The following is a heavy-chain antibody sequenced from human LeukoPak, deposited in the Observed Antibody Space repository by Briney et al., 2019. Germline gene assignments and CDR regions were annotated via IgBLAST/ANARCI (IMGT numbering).Heavy chain of an antibody. D-gene: IGHD6-13*01. J-gene: IGHJ4*02. CDR3: AKGAYSSPRGPLDY. CDR2: ISGGGGST. V-gene: IGHV3-23*01. Sequence: GGSLRLSCAASGFTFSSYAMSWVRQAPGKGLEWVSAISGGGGSTYYADSVKGRFTISRDNSKNTLYLQMNSLRAEDTAVYYCAKGAYSSPRGPLDYWGQGTLVTVSS. CDR1: GFTFSSYA.